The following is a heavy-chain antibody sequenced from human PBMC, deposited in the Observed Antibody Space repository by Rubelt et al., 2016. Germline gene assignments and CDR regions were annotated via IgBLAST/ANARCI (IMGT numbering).Heavy chain of an antibody. V-gene: IGHV3-11*05. CDR2: ISGTSSYT. Sequence: VQLVESGGGLVQPGGSLRLSCAASGFTFSDYYMSWIRQAPGKGLEWVSYISGTSSYTNYADSVRGRFTISRDNAKNSLYLQMNSLRAEDTAVYYCAKTRAYSYGPYDYWGQGTLVTVSS. CDR3: AKTRAYSYGPYDY. D-gene: IGHD5-18*01. J-gene: IGHJ4*02. CDR1: GFTFSDYY.